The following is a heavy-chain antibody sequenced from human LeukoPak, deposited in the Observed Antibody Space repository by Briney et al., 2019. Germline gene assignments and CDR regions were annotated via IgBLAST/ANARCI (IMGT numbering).Heavy chain of an antibody. J-gene: IGHJ6*02. Sequence: ASVKVSCKASGYTFTGYYMHWVRQAPGQRLEWMGWINAGNGNTKYSQKFQGRVTITRDTSASTAYMELSSLRSEDTAVYYCARADYYDSSGYSYYYYGMDVWGQGTTVTVSS. CDR1: GYTFTGYY. CDR3: ARADYYDSSGYSYYYYGMDV. V-gene: IGHV1-3*01. D-gene: IGHD3-22*01. CDR2: INAGNGNT.